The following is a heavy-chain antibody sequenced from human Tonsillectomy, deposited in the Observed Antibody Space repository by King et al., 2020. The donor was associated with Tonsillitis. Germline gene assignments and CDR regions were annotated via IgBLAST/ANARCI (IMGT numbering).Heavy chain of an antibody. CDR2: IYYSGST. D-gene: IGHD4-23*01. J-gene: IGHJ4*02. CDR3: ARLGGLSSY. CDR1: GGSISSYY. Sequence: QLQESGPGLVKPSETLSLTCTVSGGSISSYYWSWIRQPPGKGLEWIGYIYYSGSTKYNPSLKGRVNISVDTSKNQFSLKLSSVTAADTAVYYCARLGGLSSYWGQGTLVTVSS. V-gene: IGHV4-59*08.